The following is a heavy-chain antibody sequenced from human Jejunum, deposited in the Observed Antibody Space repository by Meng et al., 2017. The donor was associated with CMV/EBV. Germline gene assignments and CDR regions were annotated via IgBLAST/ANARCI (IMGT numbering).Heavy chain of an antibody. CDR3: ARQPGSLAY. Sequence: VQLVESGGGLVQPGGSLRLSCTASGFTFSAHAMHWVRQAPGKGLEWVAVISDDGSNEYYADSVKGRFTISRDNSKNTLYLQMNSLRAADTAVYYCARQPGSLAYWGQGPLVTVSS. CDR2: ISDDGSNE. CDR1: GFTFSAHA. J-gene: IGHJ4*02. V-gene: IGHV3-30-3*01.